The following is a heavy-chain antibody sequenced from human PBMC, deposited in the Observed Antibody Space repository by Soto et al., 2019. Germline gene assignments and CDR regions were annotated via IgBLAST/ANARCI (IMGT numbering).Heavy chain of an antibody. D-gene: IGHD5-18*01. J-gene: IGHJ4*02. CDR2: IWYDGSNK. CDR1: GFTFSSYG. CDR3: AKYYMVTRSPFDY. V-gene: IGHV3-33*06. Sequence: PGGSLRLSCAASGFTFSSYGMHWVRQAPGKGLEWVAVIWYDGSNKYYADSVKGRFTISRDNSKNTLYLQMNSLRAEDTAVYYCAKYYMVTRSPFDYWGQGTLVTVSS.